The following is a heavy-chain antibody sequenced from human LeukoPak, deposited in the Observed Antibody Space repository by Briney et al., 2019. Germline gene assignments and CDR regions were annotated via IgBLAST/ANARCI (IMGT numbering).Heavy chain of an antibody. CDR3: ARDYDILTGYYKGFDY. Sequence: ASVKVSCKASGYTFTSYDINWVRQATGQGLEWMGWINPNSGGTNYAQKFQGRVTMTRDTSISTAYMELSRLRSDDTAVYYCARDYDILTGYYKGFDYWGQGTLVTVSS. D-gene: IGHD3-9*01. CDR2: INPNSGGT. CDR1: GYTFTSYD. J-gene: IGHJ4*02. V-gene: IGHV1-2*02.